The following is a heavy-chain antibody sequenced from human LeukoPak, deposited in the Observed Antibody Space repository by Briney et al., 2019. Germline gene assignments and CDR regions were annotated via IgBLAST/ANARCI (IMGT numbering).Heavy chain of an antibody. Sequence: PGGSLRLSCATSVFSLRSYEMKWIRQGPGKGLEWVSFITSSGSAIYYADSVRGRFTISRDNAKNSLNRQMNSLRAEDTAVCYCARVGDIRVGVEDVIDIWGQGTMVTVSS. D-gene: IGHD1-26*01. J-gene: IGHJ3*02. CDR3: ARVGDIRVGVEDVIDI. V-gene: IGHV3-48*03. CDR2: ITSSGSAI. CDR1: VFSLRSYE.